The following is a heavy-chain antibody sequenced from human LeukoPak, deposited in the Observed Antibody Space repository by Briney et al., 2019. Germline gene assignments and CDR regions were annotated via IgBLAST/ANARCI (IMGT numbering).Heavy chain of an antibody. D-gene: IGHD2-15*01. Sequence: PSETLSLTCAVSGGSISSSNWWRWVRQPPGKGLEWIGEIYHSGSTNYNPSLKSRVTISVDKSKNQFSLKLSSVTAADTAVYYCARARRYCSGGSCQINHAHYYYYCYMDVWGKGTTVTVSS. CDR1: GGSISSSNW. CDR3: ARARRYCSGGSCQINHAHYYYYCYMDV. J-gene: IGHJ6*03. V-gene: IGHV4-4*02. CDR2: IYHSGST.